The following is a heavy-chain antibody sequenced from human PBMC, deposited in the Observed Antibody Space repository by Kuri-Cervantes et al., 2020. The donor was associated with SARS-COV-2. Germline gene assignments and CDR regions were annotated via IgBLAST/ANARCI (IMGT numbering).Heavy chain of an antibody. D-gene: IGHD1-7*01. CDR2: VRRDGSNY. CDR1: GFSFSYYG. V-gene: IGHV3-30*02. CDR3: AKEERITGTPWDY. Sequence: GESLKISCAASGFSFSYYGMHWVRQAPGKGLEWVGFVRRDGSNYYYADSVKGRFTISRDNSKNTLYLQMNSLRAEDTAVYYCAKEERITGTPWDYWGQGTLVTVSS. J-gene: IGHJ4*02.